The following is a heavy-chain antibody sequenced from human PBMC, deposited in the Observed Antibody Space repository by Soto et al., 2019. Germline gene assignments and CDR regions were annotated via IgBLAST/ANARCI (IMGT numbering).Heavy chain of an antibody. CDR3: EKQGSGYQLLRSNDY. CDR2: ISYGGSNK. Sequence: PGGSLRLSCAASGFTFSSYAMHWVRQAPGKGLEWVAVISYGGSNKYYADSVKGRFTISRDNSKNTLYLQMNSLRAEETAVYYCEKQGSGYQLLRSNDYWGQGTLVTVSS. CDR1: GFTFSSYA. D-gene: IGHD2-2*01. V-gene: IGHV3-30-3*02. J-gene: IGHJ4*02.